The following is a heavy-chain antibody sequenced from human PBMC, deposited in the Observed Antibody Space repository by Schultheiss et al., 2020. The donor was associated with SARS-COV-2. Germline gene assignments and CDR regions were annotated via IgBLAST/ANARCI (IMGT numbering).Heavy chain of an antibody. J-gene: IGHJ6*02. D-gene: IGHD1-26*01. CDR3: AREGGSYPLLHGMDV. V-gene: IGHV3-74*01. CDR1: GLTFDNYW. Sequence: GGSLRLSCAVSGLTFDNYWMHWVRQAPGKGPEWVSRMNEDGSITTYADSVKGRFTISRDNAKNSVSLQMSSLRAEDTAVYHCAREGGSYPLLHGMDVWGQGTTVTVSS. CDR2: MNEDGSIT.